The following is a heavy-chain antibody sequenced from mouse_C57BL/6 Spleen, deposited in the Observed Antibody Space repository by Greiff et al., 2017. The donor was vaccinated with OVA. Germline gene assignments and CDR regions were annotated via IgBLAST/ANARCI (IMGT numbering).Heavy chain of an antibody. J-gene: IGHJ2*01. CDR2: IYPGSGST. D-gene: IGHD2-3*01. CDR3: ARHYDGYWGYFDY. V-gene: IGHV1-55*01. Sequence: QVQLQQPGAELVKPGASVKMSCKASGYTFTSYWITWVKQRPGQGLEWIGDIYPGSGSTNYNEKFKSKATLTVDTSSSTAYMQLRSLTSEDSAVYYCARHYDGYWGYFDYWGKGTTLTVSS. CDR1: GYTFTSYW.